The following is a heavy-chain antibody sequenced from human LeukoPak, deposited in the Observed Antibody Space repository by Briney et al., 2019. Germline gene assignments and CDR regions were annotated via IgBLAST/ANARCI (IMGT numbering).Heavy chain of an antibody. D-gene: IGHD6-19*01. Sequence: ASVKVSCKASGYTFTSYGMSWVRQAPGQGLEWMGWINTNTGNPTYAQGFTGRFVFSLDTSVSTAYLQISSLKAEDTAVYYCARSIFSGWYFSSDYWGQGTLVTVSS. CDR3: ARSIFSGWYFSSDY. CDR2: INTNTGNP. V-gene: IGHV7-4-1*02. CDR1: GYTFTSYG. J-gene: IGHJ4*02.